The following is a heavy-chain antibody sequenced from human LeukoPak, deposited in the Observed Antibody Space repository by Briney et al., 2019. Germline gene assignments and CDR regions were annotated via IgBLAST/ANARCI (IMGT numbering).Heavy chain of an antibody. V-gene: IGHV4-59*01. Sequence: PSETLSLTCTVSGGSINSYYWSWIRQPPGKGLEWIGYIYYSGSTNYNPSLKSRVTISVDTSKNQFSLKLSSVTAADTAVYYCATGSFTFDYWGQGTLVTVSS. D-gene: IGHD3-10*01. J-gene: IGHJ4*02. CDR1: GGSINSYY. CDR2: IYYSGST. CDR3: ATGSFTFDY.